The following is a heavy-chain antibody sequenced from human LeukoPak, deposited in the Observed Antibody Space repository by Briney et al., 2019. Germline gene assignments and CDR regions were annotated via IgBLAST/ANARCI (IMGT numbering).Heavy chain of an antibody. D-gene: IGHD3-3*01. CDR1: GYTLTELS. J-gene: IGHJ5*02. CDR2: FDPEDGET. Sequence: ASVKVSCKVSGYTLTELSMHWVRQAPGKGLEWMGGFDPEDGETIYAQKFQGRVTMTEDTSTDTAYMELSSLRSEDTAVYYCARDFPITIFGVPHPYNWFDPWGQGTLVTVSS. CDR3: ARDFPITIFGVPHPYNWFDP. V-gene: IGHV1-24*01.